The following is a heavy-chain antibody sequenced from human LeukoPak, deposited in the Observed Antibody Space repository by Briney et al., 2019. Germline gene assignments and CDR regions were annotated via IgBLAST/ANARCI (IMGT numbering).Heavy chain of an antibody. J-gene: IGHJ4*02. D-gene: IGHD3-10*01. CDR3: ARLVRGVIFSY. V-gene: IGHV4-39*01. Sequence: SETLSLTCTVSGGSISSSSYYWGWIRQPPGKGLEWIGSIYYSGSTYYNPSLKSRVTISADTSKNQFSLKLSSVTAADTAVYYCARLVRGVIFSYWGQGTLVTVSS. CDR1: GGSISSSSYY. CDR2: IYYSGST.